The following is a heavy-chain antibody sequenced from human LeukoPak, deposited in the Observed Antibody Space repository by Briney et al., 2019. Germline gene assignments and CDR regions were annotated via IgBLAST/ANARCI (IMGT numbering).Heavy chain of an antibody. CDR3: AREFGYTYDFWTSCMDV. CDR1: GFTFSSYW. D-gene: IGHD3/OR15-3a*01. Sequence: GGSLRLSCAASGFTFSSYWMSWVRQAPGKGLEWVANIKQDGSEKYYVDSVKGRFTISRDNAKNSLYLQMNSLRAEDTAVYYCAREFGYTYDFWTSCMDVWGQGTTVTVSS. V-gene: IGHV3-7*01. J-gene: IGHJ6*02. CDR2: IKQDGSEK.